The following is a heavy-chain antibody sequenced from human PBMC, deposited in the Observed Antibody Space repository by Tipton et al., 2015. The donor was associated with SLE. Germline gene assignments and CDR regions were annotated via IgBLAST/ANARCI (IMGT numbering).Heavy chain of an antibody. CDR2: ISSSSSYI. CDR3: ARDKPSYYDSSGLDY. J-gene: IGHJ4*02. V-gene: IGHV3-21*01. Sequence: GSLRLSCVASGFTFRSTWMHWVRQAPGKGLVWVSRISSSSSYIYYADSVKGRFTISRDNAKNSLYVQMNSLRAEDTAVYYCARDKPSYYDSSGLDYWGQGTLVTVSS. CDR1: GFTFRSTW. D-gene: IGHD3-22*01.